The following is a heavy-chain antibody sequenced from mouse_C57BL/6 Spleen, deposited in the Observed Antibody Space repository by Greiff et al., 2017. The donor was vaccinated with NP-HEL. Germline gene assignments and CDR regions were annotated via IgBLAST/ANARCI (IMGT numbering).Heavy chain of an antibody. J-gene: IGHJ2*01. V-gene: IGHV1-42*01. Sequence: VQLQQSGPELVKPGASVKISCKASGYSFTGYYMNWVKQSPEKSLEWIGEINPSTGGSTYNQKFKGKATLTVDTSSSTAYMQLSSLTSEDSAVYYCARSKDYWGQGTTLTVSS. CDR2: INPSTGGS. CDR1: GYSFTGYY. CDR3: ARSKDY.